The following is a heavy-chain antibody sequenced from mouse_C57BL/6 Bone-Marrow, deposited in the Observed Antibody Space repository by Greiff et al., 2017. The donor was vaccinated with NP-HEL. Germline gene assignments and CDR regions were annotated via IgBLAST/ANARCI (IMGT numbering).Heavy chain of an antibody. Sequence: QVTLKECGPWILQSSQTLSLTCSFSGFSLSTSGMGVSWIRQPSGKGLEWLAHIYWDDDKRYNPSLKSRLTISKDTSRNQVFLKITSVDTADTATYYCARRAQDYGYDERGYYAMDYWGQGTSVTVSS. CDR3: ARRAQDYGYDERGYYAMDY. CDR1: GFSLSTSGMG. CDR2: IYWDDDK. V-gene: IGHV8-12*01. D-gene: IGHD2-2*01. J-gene: IGHJ4*01.